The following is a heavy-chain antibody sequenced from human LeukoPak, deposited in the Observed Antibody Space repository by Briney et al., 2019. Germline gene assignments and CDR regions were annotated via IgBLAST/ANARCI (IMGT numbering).Heavy chain of an antibody. J-gene: IGHJ4*02. Sequence: PSETLSLTCTVSGGSFSSGGYYWSWIRQPPGKGLEWIGSGHYSGSTNYNPSLRSRVTISVDTSKTQISLRLSSVTAADTAVYYCARGRGYSYGYSSDSWGQGTLVTVSS. CDR3: ARGRGYSYGYSSDS. D-gene: IGHD5-18*01. CDR1: GGSFSSGGYY. V-gene: IGHV4-61*08. CDR2: GHYSGST.